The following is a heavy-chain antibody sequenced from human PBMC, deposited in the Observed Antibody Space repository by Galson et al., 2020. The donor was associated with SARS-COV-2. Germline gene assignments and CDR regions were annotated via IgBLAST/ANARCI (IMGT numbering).Heavy chain of an antibody. V-gene: IGHV4-39*07. D-gene: IGHD6-13*01. CDR3: AREAGNSWYFDY. CDR2: ISYSGAT. CDR1: GVSIDNSRFY. J-gene: IGHJ4*02. Sequence: SETLSLTCTVSGVSIDNSRFYWGWIRQPPGKGLEWIGSISYSGATYYKPSHKSRVTVSLDTSKNQFSLKLNSVTAADTGVYYCAREAGNSWYFDYWAPGTLVTVSS.